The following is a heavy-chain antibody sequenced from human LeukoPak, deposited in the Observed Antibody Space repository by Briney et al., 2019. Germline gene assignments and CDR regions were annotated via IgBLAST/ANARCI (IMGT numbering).Heavy chain of an antibody. J-gene: IGHJ4*02. CDR2: IFHSGTT. Sequence: SETLSLTCTMSGGSFSSDYWNWIRQPPGKGLEWIGYIFHSGTTNYNPSLKSRVTISVDTSKNHCSLRLSSVTAADTAVYYCARDGDYYDSSGYRFDYWGQGTLVTVSS. V-gene: IGHV4-59*01. CDR3: ARDGDYYDSSGYRFDY. D-gene: IGHD3-22*01. CDR1: GGSFSSDY.